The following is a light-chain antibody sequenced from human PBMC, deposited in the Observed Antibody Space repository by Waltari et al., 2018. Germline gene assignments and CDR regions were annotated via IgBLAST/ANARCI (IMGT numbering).Light chain of an antibody. CDR1: SGSIASNF. CDR2: EDN. CDR3: QSYDNINQGV. V-gene: IGLV6-57*04. J-gene: IGLJ3*02. Sequence: NFMLTQSHSVSESPGKTVTISCTRSSGSIASNFVQWYQQRPGSAPPPVIYEDNQRPLGVPCRFSGSIDSSSNSASLPISGLKTADEADYYWQSYDNINQGVFGGGTKLTVL.